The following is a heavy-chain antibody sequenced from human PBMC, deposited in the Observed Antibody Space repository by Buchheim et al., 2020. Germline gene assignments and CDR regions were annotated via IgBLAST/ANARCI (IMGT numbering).Heavy chain of an antibody. CDR1: GFTFSSYG. V-gene: IGHV3-33*01. CDR3: ARDGDTATLGAFDI. D-gene: IGHD4-17*01. CDR2: IWYDGSNK. Sequence: QVQLVESGGGVVQPGRSLRLSCAASGFTFSSYGMHWVRQAPGKGLEWVAVIWYDGSNKYYADSVKGRFTISRDNSKNTLYLQMNSRRAGDTAVYYCARDGDTATLGAFDIWGQGK. J-gene: IGHJ3*02.